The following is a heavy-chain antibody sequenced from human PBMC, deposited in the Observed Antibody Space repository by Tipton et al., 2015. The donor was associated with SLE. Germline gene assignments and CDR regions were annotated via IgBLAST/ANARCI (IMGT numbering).Heavy chain of an antibody. CDR1: GGSFSGYY. V-gene: IGHV4-34*01. CDR2: INHSGST. Sequence: TLSLTCAVYGGSFSGYYWSWIRQPPGKGLEWIGEINHSGSTNYNPSLKSRVTISLDTSKNQFSLKLSSVTAADTAVYYCAREEKTETHAFDIWGQGTMVTVPS. CDR3: AREEKTETHAFDI. J-gene: IGHJ3*02. D-gene: IGHD1-1*01.